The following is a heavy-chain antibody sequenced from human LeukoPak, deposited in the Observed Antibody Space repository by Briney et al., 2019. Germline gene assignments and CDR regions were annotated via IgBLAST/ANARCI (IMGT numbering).Heavy chain of an antibody. V-gene: IGHV4-34*01. CDR2: INHSGST. Sequence: SETLSLTCAVYGGSFSGYYWSWIRQPPGKGLEWIGEINHSGSTNYNPSLKSRVTISVGTSKNQFSLKLSSVTAADTAVYYCARHVAYYGSGSYYIDYWGQGTLVTVSS. CDR3: ARHVAYYGSGSYYIDY. J-gene: IGHJ4*02. D-gene: IGHD3-10*01. CDR1: GGSFSGYY.